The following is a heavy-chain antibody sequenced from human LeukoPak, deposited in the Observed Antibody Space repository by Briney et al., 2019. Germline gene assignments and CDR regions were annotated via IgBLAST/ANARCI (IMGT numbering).Heavy chain of an antibody. CDR3: ARDGSDNWNDGDWYFDL. CDR2: ISAYNGNT. CDR1: GYTFTSYG. D-gene: IGHD1-1*01. V-gene: IGHV1-18*04. Sequence: ASVKVSCKASGYTFTSYGISWVRQAPGQGLEWMGWISAYNGNTNYAQKPQGRVTMTTDTSTSTAYMELRSLRSDDTAVYYCARDGSDNWNDGDWYFDLWGRGTLVTVSS. J-gene: IGHJ2*01.